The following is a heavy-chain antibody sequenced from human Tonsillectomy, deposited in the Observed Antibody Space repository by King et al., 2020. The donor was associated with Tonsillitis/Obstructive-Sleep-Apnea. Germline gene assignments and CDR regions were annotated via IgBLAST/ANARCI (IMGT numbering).Heavy chain of an antibody. D-gene: IGHD2-8*01. J-gene: IGHJ5*02. CDR3: ARDKNAHNWFDP. CDR1: GFTFSDYY. CDR2: ISSSSSYT. V-gene: IGHV3-11*06. Sequence: VQLVESGGGLVKPGGSLRLSCAASGFTFSDYYMSWIRQAPGKGLEWVSYISSSSSYTNYADSVKGRFTISRDNAKNSLYLQMNSLRAEDTAVYYCARDKNAHNWFDPWGQGTLVTVSS.